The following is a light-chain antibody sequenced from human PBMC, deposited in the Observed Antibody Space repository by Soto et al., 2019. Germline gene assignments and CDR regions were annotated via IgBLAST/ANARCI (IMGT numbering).Light chain of an antibody. CDR2: DVT. CDR1: SSDVGAYKY. Sequence: QSVLTQPRSVSGSPGQSVTISCTGTSSDVGAYKYVSWYQHYPGEAPKVIIYDVTQRPSGVPDRFSGTKSGNTASLTISGLQAEDEADYYCCSYAGSYTWVFGSGTKATVL. V-gene: IGLV2-11*02. CDR3: CSYAGSYTWV. J-gene: IGLJ1*01.